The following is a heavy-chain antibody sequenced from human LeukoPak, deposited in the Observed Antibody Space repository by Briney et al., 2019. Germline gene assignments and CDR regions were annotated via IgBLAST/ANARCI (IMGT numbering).Heavy chain of an antibody. CDR3: ARASEGIGYFDT. J-gene: IGHJ4*02. D-gene: IGHD3-3*01. V-gene: IGHV4-59*01. CDR2: IYYSGST. CDR1: GGSISSYY. Sequence: KSSETLSLTCTVSGGSISSYYWSWIRQPPGKGLEWIGYIYYSGSTNYNPSLKSRVTISVDTSQNQFSLKLTSVTAADTAVYYCARASEGIGYFDTWGRGSLVTVSS.